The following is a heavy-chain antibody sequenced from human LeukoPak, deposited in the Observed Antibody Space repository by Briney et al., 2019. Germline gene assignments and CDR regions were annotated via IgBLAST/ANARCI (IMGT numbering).Heavy chain of an antibody. CDR2: VSGGGSDT. V-gene: IGHV3-23*01. J-gene: IGHJ4*02. D-gene: IGHD3-3*01. CDR3: ARNLKYDFWSGSDY. Sequence: GGSLRLSCAASGFTFSSYAMNWVRQAPGKGLEWVSTVSGGGSDTYYADSVKGRFTISRDNSKNTLYLQMNGLRAEDTAVYYCARNLKYDFWSGSDYGGQGPLVTVSS. CDR1: GFTFSSYA.